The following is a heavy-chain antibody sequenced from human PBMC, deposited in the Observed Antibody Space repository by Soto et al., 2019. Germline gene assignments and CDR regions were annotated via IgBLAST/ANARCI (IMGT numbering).Heavy chain of an antibody. J-gene: IGHJ4*02. Sequence: GASVKVSCKASGYTFTSYGISWVRQAPGQGLEWMGWISAYNGNTNYAQKLQGRVTMTTDTSTSTAYMELRSLRSDDTAVYYCARESYSSSWYPNLSFDYWGQGALVTVSS. CDR3: ARESYSSSWYPNLSFDY. CDR2: ISAYNGNT. D-gene: IGHD6-13*01. CDR1: GYTFTSYG. V-gene: IGHV1-18*01.